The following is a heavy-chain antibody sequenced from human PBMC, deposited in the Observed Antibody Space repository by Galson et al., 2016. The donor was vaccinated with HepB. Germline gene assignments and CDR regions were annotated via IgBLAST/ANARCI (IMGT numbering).Heavy chain of an antibody. CDR3: ARSTGDRGGYMDV. V-gene: IGHV6-1*01. D-gene: IGHD3-16*01. J-gene: IGHJ6*03. CDR2: TYFRFKWNN. CDR1: GDSVSSTSAG. Sequence: CAISGDSVSSTSAGWNWIRQSPLRGLEWLGRTYFRFKWNNDYALSVKSRMSSNADTSKNQVSLQLNSVTPEDTAVYYCARSTGDRGGYMDVWGKGTTVTVSS.